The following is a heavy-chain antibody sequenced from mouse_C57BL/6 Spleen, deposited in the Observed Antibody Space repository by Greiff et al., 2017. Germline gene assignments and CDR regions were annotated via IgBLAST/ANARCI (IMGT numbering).Heavy chain of an antibody. V-gene: IGHV1-7*01. J-gene: IGHJ3*01. CDR3: AREAAGAY. D-gene: IGHD6-1*01. CDR1: GYTFTSYW. CDR2: INPSSGYT. Sequence: VQLQQSGAELAKPGASVKLSCKASGYTFTSYWMHWVKQRPGQGLEWIGYINPSSGYTKYNQKFKDKATLTADKSSSTAYMQLRSLTDEDSEVYNCAREAAGAYWGQGTLVTVSA.